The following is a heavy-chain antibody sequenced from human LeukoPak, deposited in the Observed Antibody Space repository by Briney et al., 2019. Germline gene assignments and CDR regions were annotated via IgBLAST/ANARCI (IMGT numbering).Heavy chain of an antibody. CDR3: AKDKPRAGQYCSSTSCYINAFDI. CDR1: GFTFSSYA. D-gene: IGHD2-2*02. V-gene: IGHV3-30-3*01. J-gene: IGHJ3*02. CDR2: ISYDGSNK. Sequence: PGGSLRLSCAASGFTFSSYAMHWVRQAPGKGLEWVAVISYDGSNKYYADSVKGRFTISRDNSKNTLYLQMNSLRAEDTAVYYCAKDKPRAGQYCSSTSCYINAFDIWGQGKMVTVSS.